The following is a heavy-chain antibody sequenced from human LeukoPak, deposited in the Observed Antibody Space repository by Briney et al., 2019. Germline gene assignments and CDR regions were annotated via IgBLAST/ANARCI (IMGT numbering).Heavy chain of an antibody. CDR3: VRAQARGGSFDY. J-gene: IGHJ4*01. V-gene: IGHV3-21*01. CDR1: GFTFSSHS. Sequence: GGSLRLSCAVSGFTFSSHSVNWVRQAPGKGLEWVLSITTSNYIYYAESVKGRFTISRDNAKNSLYLQMNSLRAEDAAVYYCVRAQARGGSFDYWSHGTLVTVCS. D-gene: IGHD2-15*01. CDR2: ITTSNYI.